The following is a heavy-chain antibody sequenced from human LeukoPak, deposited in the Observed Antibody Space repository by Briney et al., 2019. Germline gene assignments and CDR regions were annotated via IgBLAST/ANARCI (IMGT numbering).Heavy chain of an antibody. CDR2: IKKDGSEK. J-gene: IGHJ3*02. D-gene: IGHD3-10*01. CDR1: GFTFSNNW. Sequence: PGGSLRLSCAASGFTFSNNWMSWVRQAPGKGLECVANIKKDGSEKYYINSVKGRFTISRDNSKNTLYLQMNSLRAEDTAVYYCAKNAGTSFTVHAFDIWGQGTMVTVSS. CDR3: AKNAGTSFTVHAFDI. V-gene: IGHV3-7*03.